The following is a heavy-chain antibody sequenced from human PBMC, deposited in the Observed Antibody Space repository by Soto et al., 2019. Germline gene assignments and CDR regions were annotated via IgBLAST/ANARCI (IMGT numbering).Heavy chain of an antibody. J-gene: IGHJ6*02. V-gene: IGHV1-69*01. CDR1: GGTFSSYA. CDR3: ARDRALRYFDWLPSYCYGMDV. CDR2: IIPIFGTA. D-gene: IGHD3-9*01. Sequence: QVQLVQSGAEVKKPGSSVKVSCKASGGTFSSYAISWVRQAPGQGLEWMGGIIPIFGTANYAQKFQGRVTITADESTSTAYMELSSLRSEDTAVYYCARDRALRYFDWLPSYCYGMDVWGQGTTVTVSS.